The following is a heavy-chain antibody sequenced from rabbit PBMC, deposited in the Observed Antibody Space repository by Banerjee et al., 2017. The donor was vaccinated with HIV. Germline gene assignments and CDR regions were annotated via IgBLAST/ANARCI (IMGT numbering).Heavy chain of an antibody. CDR1: GFSFSNGYV. D-gene: IGHD2-1*01. CDR3: ARTYGANGDDYYFNG. J-gene: IGHJ4*01. CDR2: INTSSGNT. V-gene: IGHV1S45*01. Sequence: QEQLEESGGDLVKPEGSLTLTCTASGFSFSNGYVMCWVRQAPGKGLEWIACINTSSGNTVYARWAKGRFTISKTSSPTVTLQMTSLTAADTATYFCARTYGANGDDYYFNGWGPGTLVT.